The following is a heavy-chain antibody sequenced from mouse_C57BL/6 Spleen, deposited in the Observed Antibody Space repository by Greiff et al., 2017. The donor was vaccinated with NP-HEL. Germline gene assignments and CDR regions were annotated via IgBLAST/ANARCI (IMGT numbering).Heavy chain of an antibody. CDR3: ARWNGSRAWFAD. CDR2: IDPSDSYT. D-gene: IGHD1-1*01. Sequence: VQLQQSGAELVKPGASVKLSCKASGYTFTSYWMQWVKQRPGQGLEWIGEIDPSDSYTNYNQKIKGKATLTVDTSSSTTYMQLSRLTSEDSEVYDCARWNGSRAWFADWGQGTLVTVSA. V-gene: IGHV1-50*01. J-gene: IGHJ3*01. CDR1: GYTFTSYW.